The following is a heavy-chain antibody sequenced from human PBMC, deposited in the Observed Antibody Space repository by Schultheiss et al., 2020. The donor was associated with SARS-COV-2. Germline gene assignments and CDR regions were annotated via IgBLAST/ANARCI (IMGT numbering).Heavy chain of an antibody. CDR3: ARDQGYSSS. CDR1: GGSISSYY. Sequence: SETLSLTCTVSGGSISSYYWSWIRQPPGKGLEWIGEINHSGSTNYNPSLKSRVTISVDTSKNQFSLKLSSVTAADTAVYYCARDQGYSSSWGQGTLVTVSS. J-gene: IGHJ4*02. V-gene: IGHV4-59*12. D-gene: IGHD6-13*01. CDR2: INHSGST.